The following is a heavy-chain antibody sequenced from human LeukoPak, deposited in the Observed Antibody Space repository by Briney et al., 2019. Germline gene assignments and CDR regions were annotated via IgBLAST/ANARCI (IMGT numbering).Heavy chain of an antibody. J-gene: IGHJ4*02. D-gene: IGHD6-13*01. CDR3: ASCLYSSSWYGDYFDY. Sequence: GGSLRLSCAASGFTFSIYGTHWVRQAPGKGLEWVSYISGGSSFTYYVDSVKGRFTISRDNSKNTLYLQMNSLRAEDTAVYYCASCLYSSSWYGDYFDYWGQGTLVTVSS. CDR1: GFTFSIYG. V-gene: IGHV3-21*01. CDR2: ISGGSSFT.